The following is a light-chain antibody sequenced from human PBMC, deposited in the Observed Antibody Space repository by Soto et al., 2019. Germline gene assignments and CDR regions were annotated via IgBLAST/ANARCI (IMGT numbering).Light chain of an antibody. Sequence: EIVMTQSPATLSVSPGERATLSCRASQSVSNNLAWYQQKPGQAPRLLIYGASTRATGIPARFSGSGSGTEFTLTISSLQSEDFAVYSCQQYNTRSPLTFGGGTKVETK. CDR3: QQYNTRSPLT. J-gene: IGKJ4*01. CDR2: GAS. V-gene: IGKV3-15*01. CDR1: QSVSNN.